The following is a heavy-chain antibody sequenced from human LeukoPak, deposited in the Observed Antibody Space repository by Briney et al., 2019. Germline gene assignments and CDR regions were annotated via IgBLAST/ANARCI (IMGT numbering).Heavy chain of an antibody. CDR2: IYPGDSDT. V-gene: IGHV5-51*01. D-gene: IGHD3-16*02. J-gene: IGHJ4*02. Sequence: GESLMISCKGSGYSFTSYWIGWVRQMPVKGLEWMGIIYPGDSDTRYSPSFQGQVTISADKSISTAYLQWSSLKASDTAMYYCARHVPDYVWGSYRYPPYYFDYWGQGTLVTVSS. CDR1: GYSFTSYW. CDR3: ARHVPDYVWGSYRYPPYYFDY.